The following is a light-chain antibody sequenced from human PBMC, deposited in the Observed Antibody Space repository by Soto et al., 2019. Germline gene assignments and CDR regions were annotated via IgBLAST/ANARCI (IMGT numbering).Light chain of an antibody. V-gene: IGKV1-5*03. CDR1: QTISSW. CDR3: QHYNSYSEA. J-gene: IGKJ1*01. Sequence: DLQMTQSPSTLSASVGARVTITCRASQTISSWLAWYQQKPGKAPKLLIYKASTLKSGVPSRFSGSGSGTEFTITISSLQPDDFATYYCQHYNSYSEAFGQGTKVDIK. CDR2: KAS.